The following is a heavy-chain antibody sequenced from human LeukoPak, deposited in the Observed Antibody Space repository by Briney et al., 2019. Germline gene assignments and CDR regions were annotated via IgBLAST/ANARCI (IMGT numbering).Heavy chain of an antibody. CDR3: ASTSCYSCAFDI. J-gene: IGHJ3*02. CDR2: IYYSGST. CDR1: GGSISSYY. V-gene: IGHV4-59*01. Sequence: SETLSLTCTVSGGSISSYYWSWIRQPPGKGLEWIGYIYYSGSTNYNPSLKSRVTISVDTSKNQFSLKLSSVTAADTAVYYCASTSCYSCAFDIWGQGTMVTVSS. D-gene: IGHD2-2*02.